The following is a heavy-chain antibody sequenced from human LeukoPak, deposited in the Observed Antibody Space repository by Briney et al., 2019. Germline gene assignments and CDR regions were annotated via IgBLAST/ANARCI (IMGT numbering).Heavy chain of an antibody. J-gene: IGHJ6*03. D-gene: IGHD5-24*01. Sequence: GGSLRLSCAASGFTFSNYNMNWVRQVPGKGLEWVSSISSDSAYIYNADSMKGRFTISRDNTRNSLYLQMNSLRAEDTAVYYCARGAADGYNYFFYYCMDVWGKGTTVTVSS. CDR1: GFTFSNYN. CDR3: ARGAADGYNYFFYYCMDV. CDR2: ISSDSAYI. V-gene: IGHV3-21*01.